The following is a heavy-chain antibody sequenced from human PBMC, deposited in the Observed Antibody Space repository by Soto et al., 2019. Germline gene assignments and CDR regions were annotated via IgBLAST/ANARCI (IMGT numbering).Heavy chain of an antibody. CDR3: ARHGGGRIEVTTFNVMDV. CDR1: GSTFTNYW. CDR2: VNPSDSYT. J-gene: IGHJ6*02. Sequence: GESLKISCKASGSTFTNYWITWVRQMPGEGLEWMGRVNPSDSYTNYSPSFLGHGTISVDKSINTAYLRWSSLKASDSAKYYCARHGGGRIEVTTFNVMDVWGQGTTVTVSS. V-gene: IGHV5-10-1*01. D-gene: IGHD4-4*01.